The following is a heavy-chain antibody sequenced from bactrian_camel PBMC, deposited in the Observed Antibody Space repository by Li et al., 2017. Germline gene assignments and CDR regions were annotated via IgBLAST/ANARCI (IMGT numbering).Heavy chain of an antibody. CDR3: AADGPGGGAWYIDY. CDR1: GYTFSSYA. D-gene: IGHD6*01. J-gene: IGHJ4*01. Sequence: VQLVESGGDLVQPGGSLRLSCAASGYTFSSYAMSWVRQAPGKGLEWVSAINKGGGRTYYAVSVKGRFTIFQDDAKNAVYLQMASLKTEDTAVYYCAADGPGGGAWYIDYWGQGTQVTVS. V-gene: IGHV3S40*01. CDR2: INKGGGRT.